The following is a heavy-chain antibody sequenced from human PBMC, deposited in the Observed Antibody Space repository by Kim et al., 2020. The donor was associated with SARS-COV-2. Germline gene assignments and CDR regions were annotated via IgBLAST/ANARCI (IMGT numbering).Heavy chain of an antibody. Sequence: SRKRGVTISVDTSKNQFSLKLSSVTAADTAMYYCARGDTIFGVVINAFDIWGQGTMVTVSS. D-gene: IGHD3-3*01. J-gene: IGHJ3*02. CDR3: ARGDTIFGVVINAFDI. V-gene: IGHV4-31*02.